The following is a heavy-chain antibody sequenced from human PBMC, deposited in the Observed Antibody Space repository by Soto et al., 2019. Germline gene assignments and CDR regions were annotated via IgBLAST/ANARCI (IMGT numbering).Heavy chain of an antibody. V-gene: IGHV3-73*01. Sequence: GGSLRLSCAASGFTFSGSAMHWVRQASGKGLEWVGRIRSKANSYATAYAASVKGRFTISRDDSKNTAYLQMNSLKTEDTAVYYCTRHGSSWYLSFSNYDAFDIWGQGTMVTVSS. CDR2: IRSKANSYAT. CDR1: GFTFSGSA. J-gene: IGHJ3*02. CDR3: TRHGSSWYLSFSNYDAFDI. D-gene: IGHD6-13*01.